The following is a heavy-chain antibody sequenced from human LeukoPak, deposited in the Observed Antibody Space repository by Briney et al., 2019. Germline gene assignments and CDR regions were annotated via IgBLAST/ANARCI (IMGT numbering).Heavy chain of an antibody. CDR1: GYTFSDYH. D-gene: IGHD3-16*01. J-gene: IGHJ4*02. CDR3: ARDSYGSDY. Sequence: ASVKVSCKASGYTFSDYHMHWVRQAPGQGLEWMGRIIPSGGSTTYAQKSQGRVTMTRDMSTNTVYMELSSLRSEDTAVYYCARDSYGSDYWGQGTLVTVSS. V-gene: IGHV1-46*01. CDR2: IIPSGGST.